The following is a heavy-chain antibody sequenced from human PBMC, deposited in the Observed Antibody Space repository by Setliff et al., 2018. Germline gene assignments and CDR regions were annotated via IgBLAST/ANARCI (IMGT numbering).Heavy chain of an antibody. CDR1: DFIFNNAW. J-gene: IGHJ4*02. V-gene: IGHV3-15*07. Sequence: GGSLSLSCAASDFIFNNAWMNWVRQAPGKGLEWVGRIRTKTDGGTADYAAPVKGRFIISRDDSKNLVFLQMNSLKTEDTAVYYCATGLGQYFDYWGQGSLVTVSS. D-gene: IGHD3-9*01. CDR3: ATGLGQYFDY. CDR2: IRTKTDGGTA.